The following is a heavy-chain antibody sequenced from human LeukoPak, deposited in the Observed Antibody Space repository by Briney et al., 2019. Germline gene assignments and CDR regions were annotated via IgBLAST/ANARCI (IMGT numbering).Heavy chain of an antibody. D-gene: IGHD3-22*01. Sequence: GGSLRLSCAASGFTFYDYRMHRVRQAPGKGLELVAVIWYDGSNKYYADAVKGRFTISRDNSKNTLYLQMNSLRAEDTAVYYCAQGCYDSSGYYHFDYWGQGTLVTVSS. CDR3: AQGCYDSSGYYHFDY. J-gene: IGHJ4*02. CDR2: IWYDGSNK. V-gene: IGHV3-33*01. CDR1: GFTFYDYR.